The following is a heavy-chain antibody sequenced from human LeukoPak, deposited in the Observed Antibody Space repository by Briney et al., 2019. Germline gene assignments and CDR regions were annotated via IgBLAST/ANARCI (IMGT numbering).Heavy chain of an antibody. J-gene: IGHJ6*03. CDR3: ARGPYLPHYYYYYMDV. V-gene: IGHV1-46*01. CDR1: GYTFTSYY. CDR2: INPSGGST. Sequence: ASVKVSCKASGYTFTSYYIHWVRQAPGQGLEWMGLINPSGGSTIFAQKFQGRVTITTDESTSTAYMELSSLRSEDTAVYYCARGPYLPHYYYYYMDVWGKGTTVTVSS.